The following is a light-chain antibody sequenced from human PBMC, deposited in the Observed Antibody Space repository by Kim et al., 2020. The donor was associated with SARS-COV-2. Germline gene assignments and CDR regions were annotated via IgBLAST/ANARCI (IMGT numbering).Light chain of an antibody. J-gene: IGKJ1*01. CDR3: QQYDSPKT. Sequence: EIVLTQSPGTLSLSPGERATLSCRASQNVKNNYLAWYQQKPGQAPRVLIYAASRRATGIPDRFSGSGSGTDFTLTINRLEPEDFAVYYCQQYDSPKTFGQGTKVDIK. CDR1: QNVKNNY. V-gene: IGKV3-20*01. CDR2: AAS.